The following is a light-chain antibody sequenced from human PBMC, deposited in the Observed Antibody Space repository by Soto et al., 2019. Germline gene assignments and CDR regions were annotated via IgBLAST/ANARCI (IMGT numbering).Light chain of an antibody. CDR3: QQRNTFPLT. V-gene: IGKV1-9*01. CDR2: AAY. Sequence: DIQLTQSPSFLSASEGDRVTITCRSSQGISSYLSWYQQKPGKAPQLLISAAYTLQSGVPSRFSGSGSGTEFTLTITSLQPEDCATYYCQQRNTFPLTFGGGTTVEI. CDR1: QGISSY. J-gene: IGKJ4*01.